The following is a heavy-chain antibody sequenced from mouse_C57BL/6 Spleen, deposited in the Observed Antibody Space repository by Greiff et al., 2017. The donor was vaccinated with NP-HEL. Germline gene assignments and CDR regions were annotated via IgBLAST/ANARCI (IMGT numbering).Heavy chain of an antibody. D-gene: IGHD1-1*01. J-gene: IGHJ2*01. CDR2: ISYDGSN. Sequence: EVKLQESGPGLVKPSQSLSLTCSVTGYSITSGYYWNWIRQFPGNKLEWMCYISYDGSNNYNPSLKNPISITRDTSKNQFFLKLNSVTTEDTATYYCARGITTVVAPADYWGQGTTLTVSS. V-gene: IGHV3-6*01. CDR3: ARGITTVVAPADY. CDR1: GYSITSGYY.